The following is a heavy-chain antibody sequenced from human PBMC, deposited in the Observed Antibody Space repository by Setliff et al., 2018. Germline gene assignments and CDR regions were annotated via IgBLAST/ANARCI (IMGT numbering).Heavy chain of an antibody. CDR1: GFDFKSFT. CDR3: TKGGITIFGVITTNWFGP. J-gene: IGHJ5*02. V-gene: IGHV3-23*01. D-gene: IGHD3-3*01. Sequence: HPGGSLRLSCAATGFDFKSFTMNWVRQAPGKGPEWVSAISGGGGTTKYADSVKGRFTISRDNSKNMLYLQMNSLRADDTATYYCTKGGITIFGVITTNWFGPWGQGTLVTVSS. CDR2: ISGGGGTT.